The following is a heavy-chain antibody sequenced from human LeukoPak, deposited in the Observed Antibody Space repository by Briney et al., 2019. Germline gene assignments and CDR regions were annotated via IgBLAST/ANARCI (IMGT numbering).Heavy chain of an antibody. J-gene: IGHJ6*03. V-gene: IGHV1-69*05. CDR3: ARGPGYCSGGSCYYYYMDV. CDR2: IIPIFGTA. Sequence: SVKVSCKASGGTFSSYAISWVRQAPGQGLEWMGGIIPIFGTANYAQKFQGRVTITTDESTSTAYMELSSLRSEDTAVYYCARGPGYCSGGSCYYYYMDVWGKGTTVTVSS. CDR1: GGTFSSYA. D-gene: IGHD2-15*01.